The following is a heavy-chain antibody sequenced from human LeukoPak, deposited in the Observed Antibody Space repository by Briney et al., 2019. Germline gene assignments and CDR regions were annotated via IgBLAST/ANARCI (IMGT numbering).Heavy chain of an antibody. V-gene: IGHV3-21*01. CDR1: GFTFSSYS. J-gene: IGHJ6*03. D-gene: IGHD2-2*01. CDR3: AKDYCSSTSCIPGDYYYYYMDV. CDR2: ISSSSSYI. Sequence: PGGSLRLSCAASGFTFSSYSMNWVRQAPGKGLEWVSSISSSSSYIYYADSVKGRFTISRDNSKNTLYLQMNSLRAEDTAVYYCAKDYCSSTSCIPGDYYYYYMDVWGKGTTVTVSS.